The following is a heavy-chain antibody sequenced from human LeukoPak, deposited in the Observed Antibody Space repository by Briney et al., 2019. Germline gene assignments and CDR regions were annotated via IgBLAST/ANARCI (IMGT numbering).Heavy chain of an antibody. Sequence: PGGSLRLSCAASGFTFRSYSMSWVRQAPGKGLEWVSYISSSSTVIYYADSVKGRFTISRDNAKNSLFLQMHSLRDDDTSVYYCARDMSLLWFGDPFDYRGQGTLVTVSS. J-gene: IGHJ4*02. CDR1: GFTFRSYS. V-gene: IGHV3-48*02. CDR3: ARDMSLLWFGDPFDY. D-gene: IGHD3-10*01. CDR2: ISSSSTVI.